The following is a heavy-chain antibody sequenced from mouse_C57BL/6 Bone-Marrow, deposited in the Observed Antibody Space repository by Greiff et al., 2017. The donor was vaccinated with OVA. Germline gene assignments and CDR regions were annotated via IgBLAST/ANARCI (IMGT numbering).Heavy chain of an antibody. Sequence: VQLQQPGAELVRPGASVKLSCTASGYTFTSYCMHWVKQRPGQGLEWIGMIHPNSGSTNYTEQFQSKATLTVDKSSSTAYMQLSSLTSEDAAVDYCALVFSYWGQGTLVTVSA. J-gene: IGHJ3*01. CDR3: ALVFSY. CDR1: GYTFTSYC. CDR2: IHPNSGST. V-gene: IGHV1-64*01.